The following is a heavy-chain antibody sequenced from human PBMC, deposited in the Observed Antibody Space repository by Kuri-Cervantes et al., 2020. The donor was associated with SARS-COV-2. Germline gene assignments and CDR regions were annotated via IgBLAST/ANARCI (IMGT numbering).Heavy chain of an antibody. D-gene: IGHD1-1*01. CDR1: GGSISSGGYS. J-gene: IGHJ5*02. CDR2: IYHSGST. Sequence: SETLSLTCAVSGGSISSGGYSWSWIRQPPGKGLEWIGYIYHSGSTYYNPSLKSRVTISVDRSKNQFSLNLSSVTAADTAVYYCARTHDTNNWIDPWGQGTLVTVSS. V-gene: IGHV4-30-2*01. CDR3: ARTHDTNNWIDP.